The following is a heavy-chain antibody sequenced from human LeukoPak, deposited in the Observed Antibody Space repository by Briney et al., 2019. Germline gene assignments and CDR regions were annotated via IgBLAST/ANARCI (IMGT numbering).Heavy chain of an antibody. CDR1: GGSISSGGYY. J-gene: IGHJ4*02. CDR2: TYYSGST. CDR3: AREVVATTTFDY. V-gene: IGHV4-31*03. Sequence: SQTLSLTCTVSGGSISSGGYYWSWIRQHPGKGLEWIGYTYYSGSTYYNPSLKSRVTISVDTSKNQFSLKLSSVTAADTAVYYCAREVVATTTFDYWGQGTLVTVSS. D-gene: IGHD5-12*01.